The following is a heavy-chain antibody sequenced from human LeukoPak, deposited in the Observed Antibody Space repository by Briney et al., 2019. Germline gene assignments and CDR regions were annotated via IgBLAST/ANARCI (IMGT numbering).Heavy chain of an antibody. CDR3: ARDRIAVAGTDYYYYMDV. CDR1: GDSLSSGGYS. Sequence: SETLSLTCEVSGDSLSSGGYSWSWIRQPPGKGLEWIGYIRYSGSTYYNPSLKSRLTMSVEASKTQFSLRLSSVTAADTAVYYCARDRIAVAGTDYYYYMDVWGKGTTVTISS. J-gene: IGHJ6*03. D-gene: IGHD6-19*01. CDR2: IRYSGST. V-gene: IGHV4-30-4*07.